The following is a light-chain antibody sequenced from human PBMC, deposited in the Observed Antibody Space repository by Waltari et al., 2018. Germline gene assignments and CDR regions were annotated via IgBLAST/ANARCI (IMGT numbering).Light chain of an antibody. Sequence: QSALTQPASVSGSPGQSITISCTGSRSDVGGYNYVPWYQQHPGKAPQLMISDVNKRPSGVSNRFSGSKSDNTASLTISGLQAEDEAHYYCTSFTSSSTIVFGGGTKLTVL. CDR1: RSDVGGYNY. CDR2: DVN. CDR3: TSFTSSSTIV. V-gene: IGLV2-14*03. J-gene: IGLJ2*01.